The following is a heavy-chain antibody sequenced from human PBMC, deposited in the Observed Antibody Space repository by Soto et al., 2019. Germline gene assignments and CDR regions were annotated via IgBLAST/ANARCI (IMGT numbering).Heavy chain of an antibody. J-gene: IGHJ4*02. Sequence: GGSLRLSCAASGFTFSSYWMSWVRQAPGKGLEWVANIKQDGSEKYYVDSVKGRFTISRDNAKNSLYLQMNSLRAEDTAVYYCARDKREYNWNPQPFDYWGQGTLVTVSS. V-gene: IGHV3-7*01. CDR1: GFTFSSYW. D-gene: IGHD1-20*01. CDR3: ARDKREYNWNPQPFDY. CDR2: IKQDGSEK.